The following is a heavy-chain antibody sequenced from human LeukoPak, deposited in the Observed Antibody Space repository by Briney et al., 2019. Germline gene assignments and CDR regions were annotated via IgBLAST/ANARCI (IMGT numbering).Heavy chain of an antibody. CDR3: ARGGDYGDYDY. V-gene: IGHV4-61*01. J-gene: IGHJ4*02. D-gene: IGHD4-17*01. Sequence: SETLSLTCSVSGGSVSSGSYYWSWIRQPPGKGLEWIGYIYYSGSTYYNPSLKSRVTISVDTSKNQFSLKLSSVTAADTAVYYCARGGDYGDYDYWGQGTLVTVSS. CDR2: IYYSGST. CDR1: GGSVSSGSYY.